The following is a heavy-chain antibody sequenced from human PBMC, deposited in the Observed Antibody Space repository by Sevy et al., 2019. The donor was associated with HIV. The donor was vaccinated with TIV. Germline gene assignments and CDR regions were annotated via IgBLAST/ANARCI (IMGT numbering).Heavy chain of an antibody. Sequence: ASVKVSCKVAGYRLIEVSMHWVRQAPGKGLEWMGHLDPEDGETIYSQKFQGRVTMTEDTSTDTAYMEVSSLRSEDTAVYYCAADRGEDYCSGNSCQRHYYNGLDVWGQWTTVTVSS. V-gene: IGHV1-24*01. CDR1: GYRLIEVS. J-gene: IGHJ6*02. D-gene: IGHD2-15*01. CDR3: AADRGEDYCSGNSCQRHYYNGLDV. CDR2: LDPEDGET.